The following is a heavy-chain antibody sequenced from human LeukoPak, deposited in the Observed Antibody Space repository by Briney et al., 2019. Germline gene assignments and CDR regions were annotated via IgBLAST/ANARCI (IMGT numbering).Heavy chain of an antibody. J-gene: IGHJ4*02. CDR2: ITPKSGDT. CDR3: ARVRLADERAWAY. Sequence: ASVKVSCKASGYTFSDFYIHWVRQAPGQGLEYVGWITPKSGDTYSPQRFQGRVTMTRDASISTAYMELSSLRSDDTAVYFCARVRLADERAWAYWGQGTLITVSS. D-gene: IGHD3-3*02. V-gene: IGHV1-2*02. CDR1: GYTFSDFY.